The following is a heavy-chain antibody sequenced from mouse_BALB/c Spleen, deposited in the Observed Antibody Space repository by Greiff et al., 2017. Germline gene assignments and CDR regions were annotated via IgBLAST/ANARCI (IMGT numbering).Heavy chain of an antibody. D-gene: IGHD1-1*01. V-gene: IGHV5-17*02. J-gene: IGHJ3*01. CDR2: ISSGSSTI. CDR1: GFTFSSFG. Sequence: EVKLMESGGGLVQPGGSRKLSCAASGFTFSSFGMHWVRQAPEKGLEWVAYISSGSSTIYYADTVKGRFTISRDNPKNTLFLQMTSLRSEDTAMYYCARSPYGSSYGFAYWGQGTLVTVSA. CDR3: ARSPYGSSYGFAY.